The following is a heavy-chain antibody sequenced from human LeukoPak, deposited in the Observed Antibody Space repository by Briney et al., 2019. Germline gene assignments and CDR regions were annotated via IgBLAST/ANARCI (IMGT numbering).Heavy chain of an antibody. V-gene: IGHV1-69*01. D-gene: IGHD6-6*01. CDR2: IIPIFGTA. CDR1: GGTFSSYT. CDR3: ARGRYSSSINSMDV. J-gene: IGHJ6*02. Sequence: SVKVSCKASGGTFSSYTISWVRQAPGQGLEWMGGIIPIFGTANYAQKFQGRVTIAADESTSTAYMELSSLRSEDTAVYYCARGRYSSSINSMDVWGQGTTVTVSS.